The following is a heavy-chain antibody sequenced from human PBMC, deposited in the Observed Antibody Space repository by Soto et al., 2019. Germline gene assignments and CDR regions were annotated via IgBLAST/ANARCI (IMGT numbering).Heavy chain of an antibody. D-gene: IGHD2-15*01. V-gene: IGHV3-21*01. CDR3: ARDDLALYYFDY. J-gene: IGHJ4*02. CDR2: ISSSSSYI. CDR1: GFTFSSYS. Sequence: GGSLRLSCAASGFTFSSYSMNWVRQAPGKGLEWVSSISSSSSYIYYADSVKGRFTISRDNAKNSLYLQMNSLRAEDTAVYYCARDDLALYYFDYWGQGTLVTVSS.